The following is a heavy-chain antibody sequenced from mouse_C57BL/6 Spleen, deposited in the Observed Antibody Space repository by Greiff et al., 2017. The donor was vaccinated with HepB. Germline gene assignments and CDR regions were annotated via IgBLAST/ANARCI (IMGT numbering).Heavy chain of an antibody. V-gene: IGHV1-52*01. CDR3: ARGDYGSSDGYFDV. CDR2: IDPSDSET. D-gene: IGHD1-1*01. CDR1: GYTFTSYW. Sequence: VQLQQPGAELVRPGSSVKLSCKASGYTFTSYWMHWVKQRPIQGLEWIGNIDPSDSETHYNQKFKDKATLTVDKSSSTAYMQLSSLTSEDSAVYYCARGDYGSSDGYFDVWGTGTTVTVSS. J-gene: IGHJ1*03.